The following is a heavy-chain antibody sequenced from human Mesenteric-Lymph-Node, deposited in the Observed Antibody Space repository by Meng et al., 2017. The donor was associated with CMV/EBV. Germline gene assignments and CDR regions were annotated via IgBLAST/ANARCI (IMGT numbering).Heavy chain of an antibody. CDR2: IGTAGDT. CDR1: GFIFSSYD. Sequence: GGSLRLSCAASGFIFSSYDMHWVRQATGKGLEWVSAIGTAGDTYYAGSVKGRVTISRDNAKNTLYLQMNSLRAEDTAVYYCARGGYSSYGMDVWGQGTTVTVSS. V-gene: IGHV3-13*01. D-gene: IGHD6-13*01. J-gene: IGHJ6*02. CDR3: ARGGYSSYGMDV.